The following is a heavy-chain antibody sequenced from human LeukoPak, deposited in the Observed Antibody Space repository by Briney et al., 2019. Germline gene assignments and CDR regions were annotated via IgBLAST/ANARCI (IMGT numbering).Heavy chain of an antibody. CDR1: GFTFSSYE. J-gene: IGHJ4*02. Sequence: PGGSLRLSCAASGFTFSSYEMNWVRQAPGKGLEWVSYISSSGSPIYYADSVKGRFTISRDNVKNSLHLQMNNLRAEDTAVYYCARDSADSGWLDYWGQGTLVTVSS. D-gene: IGHD6-19*01. V-gene: IGHV3-48*03. CDR2: ISSSGSPI. CDR3: ARDSADSGWLDY.